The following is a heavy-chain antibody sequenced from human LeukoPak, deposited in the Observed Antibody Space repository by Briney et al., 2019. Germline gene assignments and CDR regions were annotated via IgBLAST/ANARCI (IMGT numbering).Heavy chain of an antibody. CDR2: ISYDGSNK. CDR1: GFTFSSYA. J-gene: IGHJ4*02. Sequence: PGRSLRLSCAASGFTFSSYAMHWVRQAPGKGLEWVAVISYDGSNKYYAGSVKGRFTISRDNAKNSLYLQMSSLRAEDTAVYYCARPSVRYYDSGGYYFDYWGQGTLVTVSS. V-gene: IGHV3-30-3*01. D-gene: IGHD3-22*01. CDR3: ARPSVRYYDSGGYYFDY.